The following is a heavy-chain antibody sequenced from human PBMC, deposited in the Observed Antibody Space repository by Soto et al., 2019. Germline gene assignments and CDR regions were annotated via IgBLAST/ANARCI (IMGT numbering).Heavy chain of an antibody. CDR1: GYTFTGYY. CDR3: ARDKAAAGLYYYCGMDV. V-gene: IGHV1-2*04. J-gene: IGHJ6*02. Sequence: ASVKVSCKASGYTFTGYYMHWVRQAPGQGLEWMGWISPNSGGTNYAQKFQGWVTMTRDTSISTAYMELSRLRSDDTAVYYCARDKAAAGLYYYCGMDVWGQGTTVTVSS. D-gene: IGHD6-19*01. CDR2: ISPNSGGT.